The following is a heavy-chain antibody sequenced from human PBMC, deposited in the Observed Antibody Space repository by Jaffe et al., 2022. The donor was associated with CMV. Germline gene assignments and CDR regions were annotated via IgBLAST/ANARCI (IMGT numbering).Heavy chain of an antibody. Sequence: EVQLVESGGGLVQPGRSLRLSCAASGFTFDDYAMHWVRQAPGKGLEWVSGISWNSGSIGYADSVKGRFTISRDNAKNSLYLQMNSLRAEDTALYYCAKDMGAFFGYSGSPGSAFDIWGQGTMVTVSS. CDR3: AKDMGAFFGYSGSPGSAFDI. D-gene: IGHD1-26*01. CDR1: GFTFDDYA. V-gene: IGHV3-9*01. CDR2: ISWNSGSI. J-gene: IGHJ3*02.